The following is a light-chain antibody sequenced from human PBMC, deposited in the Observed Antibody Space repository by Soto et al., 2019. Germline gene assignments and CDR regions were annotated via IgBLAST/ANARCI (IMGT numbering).Light chain of an antibody. Sequence: QSALTQPASVSGSPGQSITISCTGTSSDVGSYNLVSWYQQHPGKAPKLMIYEGSKRPSGISNRFSGSKSGNTASLIISGLQGDDEGDYYCCAYVSSNTLLFGGGTKVTVL. V-gene: IGLV2-23*01. CDR2: EGS. CDR3: CAYVSSNTLL. J-gene: IGLJ3*02. CDR1: SSDVGSYNL.